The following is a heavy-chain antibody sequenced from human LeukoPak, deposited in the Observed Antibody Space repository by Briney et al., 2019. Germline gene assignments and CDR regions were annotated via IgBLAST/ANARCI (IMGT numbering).Heavy chain of an antibody. V-gene: IGHV1-69*05. D-gene: IGHD3-22*01. Sequence: SVKVSCKASGGTFSSYAISWVRQAPGQGLEWMGRIIPIFGTANYAQKFQGRVTITTYESTSTAYMELSSLRSEDTAVYYCATYDSSGYYYGPFHYRGQGTLVTVSS. CDR2: IIPIFGTA. CDR3: ATYDSSGYYYGPFHY. J-gene: IGHJ4*02. CDR1: GGTFSSYA.